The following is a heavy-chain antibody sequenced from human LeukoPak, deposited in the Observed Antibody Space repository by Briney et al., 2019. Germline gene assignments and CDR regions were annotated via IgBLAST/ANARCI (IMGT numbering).Heavy chain of an antibody. Sequence: GGSLRLSCAVSGFSFSGYTFIWVRQAPGTGLEWVSYIRSSGTAIYDADSVKGRFTVSRDNAKNSLYLQMNNLRDEDTAVYYCARSRGWLQADYWGQGTLVTVSS. CDR2: IRSSGTAI. D-gene: IGHD5-24*01. J-gene: IGHJ4*02. V-gene: IGHV3-48*02. CDR1: GFSFSGYT. CDR3: ARSRGWLQADY.